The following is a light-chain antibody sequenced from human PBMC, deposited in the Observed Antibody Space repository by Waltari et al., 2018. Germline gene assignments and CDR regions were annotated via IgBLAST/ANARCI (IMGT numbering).Light chain of an antibody. J-gene: IGLJ2*01. CDR2: GTR. CDR3: QSYDSSLSGWV. Sequence: QSVLTQPPSVSGAPGQRVTISCTGSTSNIGAGYDVHWYQHLPGTAPKLLIYGTRNRPSGGPDRFSGSKSGTSASLAITGLQAEDDADYYCQSYDSSLSGWVFGGGTKLTVL. CDR1: TSNIGAGYD. V-gene: IGLV1-40*01.